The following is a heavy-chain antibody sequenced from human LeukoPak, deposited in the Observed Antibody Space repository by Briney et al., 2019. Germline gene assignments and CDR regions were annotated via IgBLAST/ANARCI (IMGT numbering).Heavy chain of an antibody. V-gene: IGHV3-NL1*01. CDR3: AKDFGGAGSYHCLFDY. CDR1: RFTFSSYV. CDR2: IETGGAST. J-gene: IGHJ4*02. D-gene: IGHD3-10*01. Sequence: QPGGSLRLSCAASRFTFSSYVMHWVRQAPGKGLEWVSAIETGGASTYYADSVKGRFSISRDNSKNTLYLQMNSLRAEDTAVYYCAKDFGGAGSYHCLFDYWGQGTLVTVSS.